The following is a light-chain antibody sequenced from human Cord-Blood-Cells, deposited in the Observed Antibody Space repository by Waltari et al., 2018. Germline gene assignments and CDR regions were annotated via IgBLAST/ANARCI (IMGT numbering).Light chain of an antibody. CDR1: QSISSY. CDR3: QQSYSTPYT. CDR2: AAS. J-gene: IGKJ2*01. Sequence: DIQMNQSPSSLSASVVDRVTITCRASQSISSYLNWYQQKPGKAPKLLIYAASSLQSGVPSRFSGSGSGTDFTLTISSLQPEDFATYYCQQSYSTPYTFGQGTKLEIK. V-gene: IGKV1-39*01.